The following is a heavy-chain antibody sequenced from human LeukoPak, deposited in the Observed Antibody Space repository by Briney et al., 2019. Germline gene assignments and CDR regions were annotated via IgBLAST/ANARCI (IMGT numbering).Heavy chain of an antibody. J-gene: IGHJ4*02. CDR2: IYYSGST. V-gene: IGHV4-39*07. D-gene: IGHD2-8*01. Sequence: PSETLSLTCTVSGGSFSSSDYYWGWIRQPPGKGLEWIGSIYYSGSTYYNPSLKSRVTISVDTSKNQFSLKLSSVTAADTAVYYCARGYCTNAVCSLGPTQAWGQGTLVTVSS. CDR3: ARGYCTNAVCSLGPTQA. CDR1: GGSFSSSDYY.